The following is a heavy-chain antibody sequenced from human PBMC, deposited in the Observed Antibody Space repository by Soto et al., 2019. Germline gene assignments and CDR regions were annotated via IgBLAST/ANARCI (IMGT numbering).Heavy chain of an antibody. Sequence: GGSMRVCYAAAGFTFSSFAVSCIRQAPGKGLEWVANIKQDGSEKYYVDSVKGRFTISRDNAKNSLYLQMNSLRAEDTAVYYCAGSFGIPTYYYYYMDVWGKGTTVTVSS. CDR2: IKQDGSEK. J-gene: IGHJ6*03. CDR3: AGSFGIPTYYYYYMDV. V-gene: IGHV3-7*01. CDR1: GFTFSSFA. D-gene: IGHD3-16*01.